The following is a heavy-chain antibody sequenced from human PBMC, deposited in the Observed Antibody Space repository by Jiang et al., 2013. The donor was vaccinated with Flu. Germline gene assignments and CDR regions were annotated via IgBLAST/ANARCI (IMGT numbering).Heavy chain of an antibody. CDR3: ASLRYRPYGIFDY. CDR2: ISSSGSTI. Sequence: VQLLESGGGLVKPGGSLRLSCAASGFTFSDYYMSWIRQAPGKGLECVSYISSSGSTIYYADSVKGRFTISRDNAKNSLYLQMNSLIAEDTAVYYCASLRYRPYGIFDYWGQGTLVTVSS. D-gene: IGHD1-1*01. CDR1: GFTFSDYY. V-gene: IGHV3-11*01. J-gene: IGHJ4*02.